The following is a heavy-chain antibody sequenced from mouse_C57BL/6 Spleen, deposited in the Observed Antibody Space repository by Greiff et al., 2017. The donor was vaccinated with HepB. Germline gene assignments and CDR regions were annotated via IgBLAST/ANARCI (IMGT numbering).Heavy chain of an antibody. D-gene: IGHD1-1*01. V-gene: IGHV1-81*01. J-gene: IGHJ2*01. CDR2: IYPRSGNT. CDR1: GYTFTSYG. Sequence: VQLQQSGAELARPGASVKLSCKASGYTFTSYGISWVKQRTGQGLEWIGEIYPRSGNTYYNEKFKGKATLTADKSSSKAYMELRSLTSEDSAVYFCARIITTVVDPYYFDYWGQGTTLTVSS. CDR3: ARIITTVVDPYYFDY.